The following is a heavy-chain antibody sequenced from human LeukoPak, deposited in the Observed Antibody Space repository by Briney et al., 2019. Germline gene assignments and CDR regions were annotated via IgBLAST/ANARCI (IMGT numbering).Heavy chain of an antibody. J-gene: IGHJ5*02. D-gene: IGHD2/OR15-2a*01. CDR3: ARGKTSQNIVTRKTYNWFDP. Sequence: GGSLRLSCAASGFTFSDYGMNWVRQTPGKGLEWLAFIQNDGSNTFYADSVKGRFTISRDNSKNTLYLQMKSLRAEDTAVYYCARGKTSQNIVTRKTYNWFDPWGQGTLVTVSS. V-gene: IGHV3-30*02. CDR2: IQNDGSNT. CDR1: GFTFSDYG.